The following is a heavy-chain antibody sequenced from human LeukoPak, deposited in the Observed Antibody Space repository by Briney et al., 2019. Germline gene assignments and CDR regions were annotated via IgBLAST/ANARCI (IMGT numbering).Heavy chain of an antibody. CDR1: GFTFSSYE. Sequence: GGSLRLSCAASGFTFSSYEMNWVRQAPGKGLEWISYINRSGSTIYYADTVKGRFTISRDNAKNSLYLQMNSLRAEDTAVYYCARDSSGGSTSFKLDYWGQGTLVTASS. D-gene: IGHD2-2*01. CDR2: INRSGSTI. J-gene: IGHJ4*02. V-gene: IGHV3-48*03. CDR3: ARDSSGGSTSFKLDY.